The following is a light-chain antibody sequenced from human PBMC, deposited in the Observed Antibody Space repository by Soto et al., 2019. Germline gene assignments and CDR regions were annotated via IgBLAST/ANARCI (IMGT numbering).Light chain of an antibody. CDR1: QSVTTQ. Sequence: IVLTQSPGTLSLSPGERATLSCRASQSVTTQLAWYQQKPGQAPRLIIHGASSRATGVPDRITGSGSGTEFTLSISRLEPEDFAVYYCQQYGGSTRTFGQGTK. J-gene: IGKJ1*01. CDR2: GAS. V-gene: IGKV3-20*01. CDR3: QQYGGSTRT.